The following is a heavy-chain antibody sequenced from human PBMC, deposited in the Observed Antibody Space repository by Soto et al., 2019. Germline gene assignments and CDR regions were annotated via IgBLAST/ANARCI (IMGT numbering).Heavy chain of an antibody. D-gene: IGHD2-21*02. Sequence: XVSLRLSCAASGFTFSNYWMNWARQAAGKGLEWVANIDKDGGETNYVNSVKGRFTISRDNAKNSLYLQMNSLGTEDTAVYYCARQHFGGDCHLDYWGQGTLVTVSS. CDR1: GFTFSNYW. J-gene: IGHJ4*02. V-gene: IGHV3-7*01. CDR3: ARQHFGGDCHLDY. CDR2: IDKDGGET.